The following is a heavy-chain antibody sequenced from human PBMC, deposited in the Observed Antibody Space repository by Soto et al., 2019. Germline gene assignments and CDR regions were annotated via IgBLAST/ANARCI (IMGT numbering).Heavy chain of an antibody. V-gene: IGHV3-30*18. CDR1: GFTFSSYG. CDR3: AKGLVGATGLVGDY. J-gene: IGHJ4*02. CDR2: ISYDGSNK. Sequence: PGGSLRLSCAASGFTFSSYGMHWVRQAPGKGLEWVAVISYDGSNKYYADSVKGRFTISRDNSKNTLYLQMNSLRAEDTAVYYCAKGLVGATGLVGDYWAQGTLVTVSS. D-gene: IGHD1-26*01.